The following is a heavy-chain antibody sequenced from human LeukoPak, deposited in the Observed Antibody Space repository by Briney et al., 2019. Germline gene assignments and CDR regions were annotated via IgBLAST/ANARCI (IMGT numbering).Heavy chain of an antibody. V-gene: IGHV4-39*07. CDR3: AREWNQYYYDSSGYYFDY. Sequence: SETLSLTCTVSGGSISSSSYYWGWIRQPPGKGLEWIGSIYYSGSTYYNPSLKSRVTISVDTSKNQFSLKLSSVTAADTAVYYCAREWNQYYYDSSGYYFDYWGQGTLVTVSS. CDR2: IYYSGST. CDR1: GGSISSSSYY. J-gene: IGHJ4*02. D-gene: IGHD3-22*01.